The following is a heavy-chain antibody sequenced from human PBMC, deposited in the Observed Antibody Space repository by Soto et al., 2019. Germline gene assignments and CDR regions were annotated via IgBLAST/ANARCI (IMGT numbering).Heavy chain of an antibody. V-gene: IGHV1-69*12. Sequence: QVRLVQSGAEVKKTGSSVKVSCKASGDTFSTDAISWVRQAPGQGLEWMGGIIPITETPVHLQKFEGRVTITADESTRTAYLELTSLRSDDTATFYCAIGSANSWFADPWGQGTLVIVSS. CDR3: AIGSANSWFADP. J-gene: IGHJ5*02. CDR2: IIPITETP. CDR1: GDTFSTDA. D-gene: IGHD6-13*01.